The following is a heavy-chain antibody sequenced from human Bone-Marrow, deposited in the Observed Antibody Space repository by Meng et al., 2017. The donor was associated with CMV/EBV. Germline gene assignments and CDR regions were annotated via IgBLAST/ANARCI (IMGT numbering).Heavy chain of an antibody. CDR3: AREYWGPEH. Sequence: GGSLRLSCAVSGFTFTNYWMTWVRQAPGKGLEWVANINGDGSVKHYVDSVKGRFTMSRDNAKNSVYLQLNGLRAEDTAVYYCAREYWGPEHWGQGTLVTFSS. J-gene: IGHJ1*01. CDR1: GFTFTNYW. V-gene: IGHV3-7*01. CDR2: INGDGSVK. D-gene: IGHD7-27*01.